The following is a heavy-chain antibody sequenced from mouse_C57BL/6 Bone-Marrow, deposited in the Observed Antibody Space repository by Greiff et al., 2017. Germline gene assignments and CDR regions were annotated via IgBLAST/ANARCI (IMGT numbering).Heavy chain of an antibody. V-gene: IGHV1-64*01. CDR2: IHPNSGSP. CDR1: GYTFTSYW. J-gene: IGHJ2*01. CDR3: ARSLHYYGSRIDY. Sequence: QVQLQQPGAELVKPGASVKLSCKASGYTFTSYWMHWVKQRPGQGLEWIGMIHPNSGSPNYTEKIKSKATLTVDNSSSTAYLQHSSLTSWDSAVYYFARSLHYYGSRIDYWGQGTTLTVSS. D-gene: IGHD1-1*01.